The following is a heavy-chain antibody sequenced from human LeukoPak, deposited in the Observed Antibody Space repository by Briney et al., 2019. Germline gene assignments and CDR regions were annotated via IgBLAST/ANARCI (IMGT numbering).Heavy chain of an antibody. CDR3: GRDPLVGSFPYYYMAV. J-gene: IGHJ6*03. D-gene: IGHD2-15*01. CDR1: GGSISSHY. CDR2: ISNSGST. V-gene: IGHV4-59*11. Sequence: SGTLSLTCTVSGGSISSHYWTWIRQSPVKGLEWIGDISNSGSTSYNPSLKSRVTISIDTSKNQFSLKLSSVTAADTAVYYCGRDPLVGSFPYYYMAVWGKGPTFPVSS.